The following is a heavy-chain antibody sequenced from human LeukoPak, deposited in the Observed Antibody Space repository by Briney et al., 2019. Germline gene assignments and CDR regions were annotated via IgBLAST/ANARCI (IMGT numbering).Heavy chain of an antibody. CDR1: GYTFTSYG. J-gene: IGHJ4*02. D-gene: IGHD2-15*01. Sequence: ASVKVSCKASGYTFTSYGISWVRQAPGQGLEWMGWISAYNGNTNYAQKLQGRVTMTTDTSTSTAYMELRSLRSDDTVVYYCARLLGYCSGGSCYGDYWGQGTLVTVSS. CDR2: ISAYNGNT. V-gene: IGHV1-18*04. CDR3: ARLLGYCSGGSCYGDY.